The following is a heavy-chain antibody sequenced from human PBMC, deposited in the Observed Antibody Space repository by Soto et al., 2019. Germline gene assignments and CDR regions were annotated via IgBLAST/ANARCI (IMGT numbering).Heavy chain of an antibody. D-gene: IGHD1-1*01. CDR3: GRDVEATGHLDY. CDR1: GGSISRHY. CDR2: IFYNGRT. Sequence: SETLSLTCTVSGGSISRHYWSWIRQPPGEGLEWIGYIFYNGRTNFNPSLKSRVTISADTSKNQFSLKLSSVTAADTAVYFCGRDVEATGHLDYWGQGTLVPV. J-gene: IGHJ4*02. V-gene: IGHV4-59*11.